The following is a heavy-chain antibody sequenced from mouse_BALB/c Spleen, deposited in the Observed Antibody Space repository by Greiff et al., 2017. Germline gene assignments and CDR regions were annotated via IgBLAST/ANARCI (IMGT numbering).Heavy chain of an antibody. CDR1: GYSITSGYY. CDR2: ISYDGSN. Sequence: EVKLMESGPGLVKPSQSLSLTCSVTGYSITSGYYWNWIRQFPGNKLEWMGYISYDGSNNYNPSLKNRISITRDTFKNQFFLKLNSVTTEDTATYYCARDPYYAMDYWGQGTSVTVSS. CDR3: ARDPYYAMDY. V-gene: IGHV3-6*02. J-gene: IGHJ4*01.